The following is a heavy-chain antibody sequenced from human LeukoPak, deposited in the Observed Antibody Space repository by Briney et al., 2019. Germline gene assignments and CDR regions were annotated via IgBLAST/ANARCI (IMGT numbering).Heavy chain of an antibody. CDR2: IYTSGST. V-gene: IGHV4-61*02. CDR3: AREGDPHAFDI. D-gene: IGHD2-21*02. Sequence: SETLSLTCTVSGGSISSGSYYWSWIRQPAGKGLEWIGRIYTSGSTNYNPSLKSRVTISVDTSKNQFSLKLSSVTAADTAVYYCAREGDPHAFDIWGQGTMVTVSS. CDR1: GGSISSGSYY. J-gene: IGHJ3*02.